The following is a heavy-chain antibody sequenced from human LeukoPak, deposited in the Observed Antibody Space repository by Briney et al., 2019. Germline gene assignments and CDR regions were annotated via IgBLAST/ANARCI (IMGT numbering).Heavy chain of an antibody. V-gene: IGHV1-2*02. J-gene: IGHJ4*02. CDR1: GYTFTGYY. CDR2: VNTNSGGT. D-gene: IGHD4-17*01. CDR3: ARDNGDYAIDY. Sequence: ASVKVSCKASGYTFTGYYMHWVRQAPGQGLEWMGWVNTNSGGTNYAQKFQGRVTMTRDTSISTAYMDLSRLTSDDTAVYYCARDNGDYAIDYWGQGTLVTVSS.